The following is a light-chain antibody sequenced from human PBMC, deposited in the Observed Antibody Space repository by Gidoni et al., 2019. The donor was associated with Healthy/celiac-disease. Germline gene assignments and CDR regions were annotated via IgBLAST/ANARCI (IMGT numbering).Light chain of an antibody. V-gene: IGKV1-5*01. CDR2: DAS. CDR1: QSISSW. Sequence: DIQMTQYPSTLSASVGDRVTITCRASQSISSWLAWYQQKPGKAPKLLIYDASSLESGVPSRFICSGSGTEFTLTISSLQPDDFATYYCQQYNSYRWTFGQGTKVEIK. CDR3: QQYNSYRWT. J-gene: IGKJ1*01.